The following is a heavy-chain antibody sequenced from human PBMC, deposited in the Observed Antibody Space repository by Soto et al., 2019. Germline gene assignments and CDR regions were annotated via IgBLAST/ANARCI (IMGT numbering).Heavy chain of an antibody. CDR2: IYYSGST. V-gene: IGHV4-39*01. CDR3: ARPGNYGSGSYLYYLDY. Sequence: QLQLQESGPGLVKPSETLSLTCTVSGGSISSSSYYWGWIRQPPGKGLEWIGSIYYSGSTYYNPSRKSRVTISVDTSKNQFSLKLSSVTAADTAVYYCARPGNYGSGSYLYYLDYWGQGTLVTVSS. J-gene: IGHJ4*02. CDR1: GGSISSSSYY. D-gene: IGHD3-10*01.